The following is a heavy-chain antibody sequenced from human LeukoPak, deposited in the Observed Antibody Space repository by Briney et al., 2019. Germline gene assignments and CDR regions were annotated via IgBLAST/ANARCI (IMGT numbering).Heavy chain of an antibody. D-gene: IGHD6-13*01. CDR2: INPNSGGT. Sequence: ASVTVSCKASGYTFTGYYMHWVRQAPGQGLEWMGWINPNSGGTNYAQKFQGRVTMTRDTSISTAYMELSRLRSDDTAVYYCARGYSSSWYINYYYYYGMDVWGQGTTVTVSS. CDR3: ARGYSSSWYINYYYYYGMDV. V-gene: IGHV1-2*02. J-gene: IGHJ6*02. CDR1: GYTFTGYY.